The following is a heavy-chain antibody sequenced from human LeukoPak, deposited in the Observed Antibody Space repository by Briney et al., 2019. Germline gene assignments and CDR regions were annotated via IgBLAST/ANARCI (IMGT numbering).Heavy chain of an antibody. Sequence: ASVKVSCKASGGTFSSYAISWVRQAPGQRLEWMGGIIPIFGTANYAQKFQGRVTITADKSTSTAYMELSSLRSEDTAVYYCARARYDILTGYYNGYYFDYWGQGTLVTVSS. V-gene: IGHV1-69*06. CDR3: ARARYDILTGYYNGYYFDY. J-gene: IGHJ4*02. CDR2: IIPIFGTA. D-gene: IGHD3-9*01. CDR1: GGTFSSYA.